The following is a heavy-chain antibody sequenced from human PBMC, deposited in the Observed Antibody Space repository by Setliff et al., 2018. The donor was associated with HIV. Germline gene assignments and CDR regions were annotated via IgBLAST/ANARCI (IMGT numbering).Heavy chain of an antibody. Sequence: SVKVSCKASGGTFGSYSINWVRQAPGQGLEWMGGIVPIVERANYVQKFQGRVTMTADESTSTVYMELSSLRSEDTAVYYCAREARYQDRYYYYMDVWGKGTTVTVSS. D-gene: IGHD1-20*01. CDR1: GGTFGSYS. J-gene: IGHJ6*03. CDR3: AREARYQDRYYYYMDV. CDR2: IVPIVERA. V-gene: IGHV1-69*13.